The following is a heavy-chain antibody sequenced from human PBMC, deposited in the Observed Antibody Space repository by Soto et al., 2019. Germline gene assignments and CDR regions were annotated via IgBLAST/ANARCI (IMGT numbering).Heavy chain of an antibody. CDR3: ASATNGSGSYYNEYYYGMDV. V-gene: IGHV1-69*02. J-gene: IGHJ6*02. Sequence: ASVKVSCKASGGTFSSYTISWVRQAPGQGLEWMGRIIPILGIANYAQKFQGRVTITADKSTSTAYMELSSLRSEDTAVYYCASATNGSGSYYNEYYYGMDVWGQGTTVTVSS. CDR2: IIPILGIA. CDR1: GGTFSSYT. D-gene: IGHD3-10*01.